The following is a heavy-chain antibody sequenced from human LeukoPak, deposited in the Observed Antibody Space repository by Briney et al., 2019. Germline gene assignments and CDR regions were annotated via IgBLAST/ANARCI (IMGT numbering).Heavy chain of an antibody. CDR1: GFTFSSYE. D-gene: IGHD3-3*01. V-gene: IGHV3-7*01. J-gene: IGHJ4*02. CDR2: IKQDGSEK. Sequence: PGGSLRLSCAASGFTFSSYEMNWVRQAPGKGLEWVANIKQDGSEKYYVDSVKGRFTISRDNAKNSLYLQMNSLRAEDTAVYYCARDPTPSQYDFWSGYYTGIDHWGQGTLVTVSS. CDR3: ARDPTPSQYDFWSGYYTGIDH.